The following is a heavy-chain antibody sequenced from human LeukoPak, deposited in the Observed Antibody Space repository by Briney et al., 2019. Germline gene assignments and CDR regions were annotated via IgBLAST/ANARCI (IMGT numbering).Heavy chain of an antibody. CDR2: INHSGST. J-gene: IGHJ3*02. Sequence: SETLSLTCAVYGGSISGYYWSWIRQPPGKGLEWIGEINHSGSTNYNPSLKSRVTISVDTSKNQFSLKLSSVTAADTAVYYCAREGSSGWYRAFDIWGQGTMVTVSS. D-gene: IGHD6-19*01. V-gene: IGHV4-34*01. CDR3: AREGSSGWYRAFDI. CDR1: GGSISGYY.